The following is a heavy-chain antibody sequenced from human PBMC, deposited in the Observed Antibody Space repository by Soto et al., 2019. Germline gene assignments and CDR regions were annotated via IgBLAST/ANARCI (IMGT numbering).Heavy chain of an antibody. CDR3: ARDGGSGDYVSACIMDF. V-gene: IGHV3-48*02. CDR1: GFTFSSYS. D-gene: IGHD4-17*01. Sequence: GSLRLSCAASGFTFSSYSMNWVRQAPGKGLEWVSYISSSSSTIYYADSVKGRFTISRDNAKNSLYLQMNSLRDEDTAVYYCARDGGSGDYVSACIMDFWGQGTTVTVSS. CDR2: ISSSSSTI. J-gene: IGHJ6*02.